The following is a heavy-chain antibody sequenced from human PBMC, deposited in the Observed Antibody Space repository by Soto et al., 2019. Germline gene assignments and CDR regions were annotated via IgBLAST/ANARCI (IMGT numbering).Heavy chain of an antibody. Sequence: GGSLRLSCAAYVFIFDDYAMGWVGQAPGKGLELVSAMSLSPESVGYADSVKGRFTISRDSAKNSLYLQMNSLRAEDTALYYCAKASGLNPFYYYGMDVWGQGTTVTGSS. CDR2: MSLSPESV. CDR3: AKASGLNPFYYYGMDV. CDR1: VFIFDDYA. J-gene: IGHJ6*01. D-gene: IGHD3-10*01. V-gene: IGHV3-9*01.